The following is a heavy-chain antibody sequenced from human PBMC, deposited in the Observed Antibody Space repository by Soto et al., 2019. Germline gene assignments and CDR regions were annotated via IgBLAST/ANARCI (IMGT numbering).Heavy chain of an antibody. CDR2: INPSGGST. Sequence: GASGKVSCKASGYTFTSYYMNWVRQAPGQGLEWMGIINPSGGSTSYAQKFQGRVTMTRDTSTSTVYMELSSLRSEDTAVYYCARAKNFWSGYYSAGWFDPWGQGTLVTVSS. V-gene: IGHV1-46*01. D-gene: IGHD3-3*01. CDR1: GYTFTSYY. CDR3: ARAKNFWSGYYSAGWFDP. J-gene: IGHJ5*02.